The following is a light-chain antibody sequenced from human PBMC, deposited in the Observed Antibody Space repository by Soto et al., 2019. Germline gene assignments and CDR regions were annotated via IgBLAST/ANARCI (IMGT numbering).Light chain of an antibody. Sequence: DLQMTQSPSPLPASVGDRVIITCQASQAISNHLNWYQQKPGRAPKLLIYDTSNLETGVPSRFGGSGGGTDFTFTITSLQPEDFATYFCQQTDKLPLTFGGGTTVDMK. CDR2: DTS. CDR3: QQTDKLPLT. V-gene: IGKV1-33*01. CDR1: QAISNH. J-gene: IGKJ4*01.